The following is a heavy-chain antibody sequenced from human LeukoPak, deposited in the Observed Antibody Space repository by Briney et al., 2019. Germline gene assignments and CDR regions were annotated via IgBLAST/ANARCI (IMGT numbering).Heavy chain of an antibody. D-gene: IGHD4-23*01. CDR3: ASLSTAVVTSYYFDY. Sequence: GGSLRLSCAASGFTFSSYSMNWVRQAPGKGLEWVSSISRSSSYIYYADSVKGRFTISRDNAKNSLYLQMNSLRAEDTAVYYCASLSTAVVTSYYFDYWGQGTLVTVSS. J-gene: IGHJ4*02. CDR1: GFTFSSYS. V-gene: IGHV3-21*01. CDR2: ISRSSSYI.